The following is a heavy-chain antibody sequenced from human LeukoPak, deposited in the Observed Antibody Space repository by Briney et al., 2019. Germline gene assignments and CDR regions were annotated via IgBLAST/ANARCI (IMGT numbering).Heavy chain of an antibody. V-gene: IGHV3-30*18. Sequence: LRLSCAASGFTFSSYGMHWVRQAPGKGLVGVTVISYDGSNKYYADSVKGRFTISRDNSKNTLYLQMDSLRAEDTAVYYCAKGMVAATTGYFDYWGQGTLVTVSS. J-gene: IGHJ4*02. D-gene: IGHD2-15*01. CDR3: AKGMVAATTGYFDY. CDR2: ISYDGSNK. CDR1: GFTFSSYG.